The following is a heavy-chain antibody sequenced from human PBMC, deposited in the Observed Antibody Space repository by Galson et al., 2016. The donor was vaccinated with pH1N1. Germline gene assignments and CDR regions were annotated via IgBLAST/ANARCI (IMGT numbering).Heavy chain of an antibody. J-gene: IGHJ4*02. D-gene: IGHD1-1*01. Sequence: SVKVSCKASGYTFTAFGISWVRQAPGKGLGWLGWISTSKGNTKNAQRLLDRVTMTRDTSTSTVFMELTSLRSDDTAIYYCARDQNWNLDYWGQGTLVTVSS. CDR3: ARDQNWNLDY. CDR2: ISTSKGNT. V-gene: IGHV1-18*01. CDR1: GYTFTAFG.